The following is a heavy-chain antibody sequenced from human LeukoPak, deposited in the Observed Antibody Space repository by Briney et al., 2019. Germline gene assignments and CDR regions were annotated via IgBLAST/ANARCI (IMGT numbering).Heavy chain of an antibody. CDR1: GFTFSNYW. Sequence: GGSLRLSCAASGFTFSNYWMHWVRQAPGKGLVWVSRINSDGINTSYADSVKGRFTISRDNAKNTLNLQMNSLRAEDTAVYYCARGRPYYYDSSGTYFDYWGQGTLVTVSS. J-gene: IGHJ4*02. V-gene: IGHV3-74*01. CDR3: ARGRPYYYDSSGTYFDY. D-gene: IGHD3-22*01. CDR2: INSDGINT.